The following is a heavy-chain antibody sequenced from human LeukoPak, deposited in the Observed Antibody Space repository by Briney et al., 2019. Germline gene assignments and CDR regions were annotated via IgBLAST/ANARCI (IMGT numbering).Heavy chain of an antibody. J-gene: IGHJ6*03. D-gene: IGHD2-2*02. CDR1: GYSISSGYY. Sequence: SETLSLTCAVSGYSISSGYYWGWIRQPPGKGPEWIGSIYHSGSTYYNPSLKSRVTISVDTSKNQFSLKLSSVTAADTAVYYCASLGVVPAAIGGNYYYYYMDVWGKGTTVTVSS. CDR3: ASLGVVPAAIGGNYYYYYMDV. CDR2: IYHSGST. V-gene: IGHV4-38-2*01.